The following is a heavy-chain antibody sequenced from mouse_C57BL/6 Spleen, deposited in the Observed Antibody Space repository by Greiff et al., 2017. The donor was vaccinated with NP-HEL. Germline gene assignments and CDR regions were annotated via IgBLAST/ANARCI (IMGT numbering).Heavy chain of an antibody. CDR1: GYTFTSYW. CDR3: ARPLYSFFRAY. D-gene: IGHD1-1*01. J-gene: IGHJ3*01. CDR2: IHPNSGST. Sequence: QVQLQQPGAELVKPGASVKLSCKASGYTFTSYWMHWVKQRPGQGLEWIGMIHPNSGSTNYNEKFKSKATLTVDKSSSTAYMQLSSLTSEDSAVYYCARPLYSFFRAYWGQGTLVTVSA. V-gene: IGHV1-64*01.